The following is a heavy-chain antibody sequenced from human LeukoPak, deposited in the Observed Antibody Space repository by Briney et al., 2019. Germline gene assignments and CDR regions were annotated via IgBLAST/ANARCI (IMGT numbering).Heavy chain of an antibody. V-gene: IGHV3-64*01. J-gene: IGHJ5*02. CDR1: GFTFSSYA. CDR3: ARDTSSSGWYVGWFDP. Sequence: PGGSLRLSCAASGFTFSSYAMHWVRQAPGKGLEYVSAISSNGGSTYYANSVKGRFTISRDNSKNTLYLQIGSLRAEDMAVYYCARDTSSSGWYVGWFDPWGQGTLVTVSS. D-gene: IGHD6-19*01. CDR2: ISSNGGST.